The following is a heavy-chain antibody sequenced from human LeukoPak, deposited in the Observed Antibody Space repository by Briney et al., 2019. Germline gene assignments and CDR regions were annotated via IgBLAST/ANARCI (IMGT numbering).Heavy chain of an antibody. CDR2: IRYDGSNK. CDR3: AKDIVVVPAAIRGGDY. CDR1: GFTFSSYG. J-gene: IGHJ4*02. V-gene: IGHV3-30*02. D-gene: IGHD2-2*02. Sequence: GGSLRLSCAASGFTFSSYGMHWVRQAPGKGLEWVAFIRYDGSNKYYADSVKGRFTISRDNSKNTLYLQMNSLRAEDTAVYYCAKDIVVVPAAIRGGDYWGQGTLVTVSS.